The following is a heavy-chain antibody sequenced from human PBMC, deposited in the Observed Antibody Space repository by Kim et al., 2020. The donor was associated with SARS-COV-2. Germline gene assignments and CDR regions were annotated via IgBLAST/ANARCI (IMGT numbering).Heavy chain of an antibody. Sequence: HKSRVTIAVDTSKNQFSLKLSSVTAADTAVYYCARHPWEWERSAGYYFDYWGQGTLVTVSS. CDR3: ARHPWEWERSAGYYFDY. V-gene: IGHV4-59*08. J-gene: IGHJ4*02. D-gene: IGHD1-26*01.